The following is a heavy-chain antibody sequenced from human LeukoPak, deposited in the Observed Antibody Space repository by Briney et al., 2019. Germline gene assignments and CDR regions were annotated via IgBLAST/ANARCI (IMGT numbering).Heavy chain of an antibody. Sequence: GASVKVSCKASGGIFSSYAISWVRQAPGQGLEWMGGIIPIFGTANYAQKFQGRVTITTSESTSTAYMELSSLRSENTAVYTCARGSSPTVVVPAAICAFDISGQGTKVTVSS. CDR2: IIPIFGTA. J-gene: IGHJ3*02. D-gene: IGHD2-2*01. V-gene: IGHV1-69*05. CDR1: GGIFSSYA. CDR3: ARGSSPTVVVPAAICAFDI.